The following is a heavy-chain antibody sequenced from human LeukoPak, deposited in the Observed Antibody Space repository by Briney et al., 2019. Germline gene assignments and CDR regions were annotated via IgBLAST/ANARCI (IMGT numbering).Heavy chain of an antibody. J-gene: IGHJ6*03. Sequence: GGSLRLSCAASGFTFSIYAMSWVRQAPGKGLEWVSAISGSGGTAYYADSVKGRFTISRDNSKNTLYLQMNSLRAEDTAVYYCARDYCSSTSCYMGGYYYYYYMDVWGKGTTVTVSS. CDR1: GFTFSIYA. CDR3: ARDYCSSTSCYMGGYYYYYYMDV. D-gene: IGHD2-2*02. V-gene: IGHV3-23*01. CDR2: ISGSGGTA.